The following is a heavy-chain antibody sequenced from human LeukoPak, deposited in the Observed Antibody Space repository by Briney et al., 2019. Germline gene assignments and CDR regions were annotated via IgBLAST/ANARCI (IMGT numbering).Heavy chain of an antibody. D-gene: IGHD6-13*01. J-gene: IGHJ4*02. CDR3: AKDVTPFNIAAVDY. CDR1: GFTFDDYT. Sequence: GGSLRLSCAASGFTFDDYTMHWVRQAPGKGLEWVSLISWDGGSTYYADSVKGRFTISRDNSKNSLYLQMNSLRTEDTALYYCAKDVTPFNIAAVDYWGQGTLVTVSS. CDR2: ISWDGGST. V-gene: IGHV3-43*01.